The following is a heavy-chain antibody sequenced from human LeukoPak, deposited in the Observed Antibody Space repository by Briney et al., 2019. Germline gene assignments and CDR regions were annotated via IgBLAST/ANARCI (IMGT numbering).Heavy chain of an antibody. Sequence: PGGSLRLSCAVSGFSFSGYWMTWVRQAPGKGLEWVANIKQDGSEKNYVASVKGRFTISRDNAENSLFLQMNSLRVEDTAVYYCAREWQGGIAAAGTRIEGDYWGQGTLVAVSS. V-gene: IGHV3-7*01. J-gene: IGHJ4*02. CDR3: AREWQGGIAAAGTRIEGDY. CDR1: GFSFSGYW. D-gene: IGHD6-13*01. CDR2: IKQDGSEK.